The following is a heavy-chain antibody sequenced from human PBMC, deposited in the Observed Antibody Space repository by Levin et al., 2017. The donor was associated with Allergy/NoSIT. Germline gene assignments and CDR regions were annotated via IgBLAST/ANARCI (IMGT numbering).Heavy chain of an antibody. D-gene: IGHD3-22*01. CDR2: ISVSGTGT. Sequence: PGESLKISCAASGFTFSTYAMSWVRQAPGKGLEWVSGISVSGTGTYYADSVKGRFTISRDNSKNTLYLQMNSLRAADTAVYFCAREHLNYDTSGYPYFDYWGQGTLVTVSS. CDR1: GFTFSTYA. CDR3: AREHLNYDTSGYPYFDY. J-gene: IGHJ4*02. V-gene: IGHV3-23*01.